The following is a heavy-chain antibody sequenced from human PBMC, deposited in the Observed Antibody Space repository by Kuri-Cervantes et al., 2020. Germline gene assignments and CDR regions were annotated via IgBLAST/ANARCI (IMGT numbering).Heavy chain of an antibody. J-gene: IGHJ4*02. CDR2: ISYDGSNK. Sequence: GESLKISCAASGFTFSSYSMNWVRQAPGKGLEWVAVISYDGSNKYYADSVKGRFTISRDNSKNTLYLQMNSLRAEDTAVYYCAKDQGYSSGWDHFDYWGQGTLVTVSS. CDR3: AKDQGYSSGWDHFDY. D-gene: IGHD6-19*01. V-gene: IGHV3-30*18. CDR1: GFTFSSYS.